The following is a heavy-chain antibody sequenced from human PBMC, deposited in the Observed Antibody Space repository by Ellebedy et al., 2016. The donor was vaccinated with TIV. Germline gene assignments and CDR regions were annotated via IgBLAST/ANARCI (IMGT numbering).Heavy chain of an antibody. CDR1: GFTFSSYG. J-gene: IGHJ6*02. CDR2: ISYDGNEK. V-gene: IGHV3-30*03. CDR3: ARVVTSYGMDI. D-gene: IGHD2-21*01. Sequence: GESLKISXAASGFTFSSYGIHWVRQAPGKGLEWVPLISYDGNEKFYADSVKGRFTISRDKSKNTVYLQMNSLRTDDTAVYSCARVVTSYGMDIWGQGTTVTVSS.